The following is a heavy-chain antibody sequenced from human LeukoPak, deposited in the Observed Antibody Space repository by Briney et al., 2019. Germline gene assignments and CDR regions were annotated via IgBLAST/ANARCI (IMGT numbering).Heavy chain of an antibody. D-gene: IGHD6-13*01. CDR1: GGSFSGYY. CDR3: ARRGYSSSWIDY. V-gene: IGHV4-34*01. J-gene: IGHJ4*02. Sequence: SETLSLTCAVYGGSFSGYYWSWIRQPPGKGLEWIGEINHSGGTNYNPSLKSRVTISVDTSKNQFSLKLSSVTAADTAVYYCARRGYSSSWIDYWGQGTLVTVSS. CDR2: INHSGGT.